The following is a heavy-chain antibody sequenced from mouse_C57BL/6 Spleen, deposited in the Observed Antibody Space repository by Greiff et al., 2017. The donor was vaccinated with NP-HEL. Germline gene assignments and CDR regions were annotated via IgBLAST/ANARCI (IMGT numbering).Heavy chain of an antibody. Sequence: VQLQQSGPELVKPGASVKISCKASGYSFTDYNMNWVKQSHGQSLEWIGVINPNYGTTSYNQKFKGKATLTVDQSSSTAYMQLNSLTSEDAAVYDCARSYGSTHGYFEVWGTGTTVTVSS. CDR3: ARSYGSTHGYFEV. V-gene: IGHV1-39*01. CDR2: INPNYGTT. D-gene: IGHD1-1*01. J-gene: IGHJ1*03. CDR1: GYSFTDYN.